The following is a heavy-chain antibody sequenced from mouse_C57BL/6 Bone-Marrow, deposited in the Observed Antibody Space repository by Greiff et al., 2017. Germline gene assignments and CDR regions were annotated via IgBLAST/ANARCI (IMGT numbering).Heavy chain of an antibody. CDR1: GFTFSDYY. J-gene: IGHJ2*01. Sequence: EVQVVESEGGLVQPGSSMKLSCTASGFTFSDYYMAWFRQVPAKGLEWFADINYDGSSTYYLHSLKSRFIISRDNAENILYLQMSSLKSEDTATYYCARENYGNYVDYWGQGTTLTVSS. CDR2: INYDGSST. CDR3: ARENYGNYVDY. D-gene: IGHD2-1*01. V-gene: IGHV5-16*01.